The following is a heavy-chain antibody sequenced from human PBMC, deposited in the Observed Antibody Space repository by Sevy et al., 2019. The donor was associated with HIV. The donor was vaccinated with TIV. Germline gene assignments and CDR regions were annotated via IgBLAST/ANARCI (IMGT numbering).Heavy chain of an antibody. CDR3: ARDSQDTAMVNYFDY. V-gene: IGHV3-30-3*01. J-gene: IGHJ4*02. CDR2: ISYDGSNK. CDR1: GSTFSSYA. Sequence: GGSLRLSCAASGSTFSSYAMHWVRQAPGKGLEWVAVISYDGSNKYYADSVKGRFTISRDNSKNTLYLQMNSLRAEDTAVYYCARDSQDTAMVNYFDYWGQGTLVTVSS. D-gene: IGHD5-18*01.